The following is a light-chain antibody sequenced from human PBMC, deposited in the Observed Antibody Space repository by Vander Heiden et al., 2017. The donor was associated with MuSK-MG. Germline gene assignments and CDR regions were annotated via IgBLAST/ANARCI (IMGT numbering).Light chain of an antibody. Sequence: EIALPHSPGTLSLSPGARASRSCKASQSFRSSYLAWYHLKAGQAPRLLIYGASTRATGIPDRFSGSGSGADFTLTISRLEPEDVAVYYCHQYDTTPFTFGPGTKVD. CDR2: GAS. J-gene: IGKJ3*01. CDR3: HQYDTTPFT. V-gene: IGKV3-20*01. CDR1: QSFRSSY.